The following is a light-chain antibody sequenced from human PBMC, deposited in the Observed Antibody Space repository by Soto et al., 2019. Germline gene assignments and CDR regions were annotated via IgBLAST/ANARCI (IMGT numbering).Light chain of an antibody. J-gene: IGLJ1*01. CDR2: QDS. V-gene: IGLV3-1*01. CDR1: KLGDKY. CDR3: QACESXPYV. Sequence: SSYLTHPPSVSVSAVQTASITCSGDKLGDKYACWYQQKPGQSPVLVIYQDSKRPSGIPELFSGSNSGKTATLTIRGNQAMDEADYYGQACESXPYVLGPGTKVXV.